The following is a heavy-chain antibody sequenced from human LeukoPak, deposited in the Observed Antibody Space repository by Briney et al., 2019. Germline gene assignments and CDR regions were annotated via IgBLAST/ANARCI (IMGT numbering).Heavy chain of an antibody. CDR1: GFIFYDYG. D-gene: IGHD3-10*01. CDR2: INWNGGST. CDR3: ARISTTMIRGVTNWFDP. Sequence: GGSLRLSCAASGFIFYDYGMTWVRQAPGKGLEWVSGINWNGGSTGYGDSVKGRFTISRDNVKNSLYLQMNSLRAEDTALYFCARISTTMIRGVTNWFDPWGQGTLVTVSS. V-gene: IGHV3-20*04. J-gene: IGHJ5*02.